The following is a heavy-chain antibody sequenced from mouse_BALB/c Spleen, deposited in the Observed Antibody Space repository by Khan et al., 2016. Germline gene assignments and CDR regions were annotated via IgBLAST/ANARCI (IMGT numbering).Heavy chain of an antibody. J-gene: IGHJ1*01. Sequence: EVQLQESGPDLVKPSQSLSLTCTVTGYSITSIYSWHWIRQFPGNRLEWMDYIHSSGSTNYNPSLKSRIYITRDTSKNQFFLQLNSVTTDDTATSYCARGDYFCNSWYFDVWGARPTFTVSS. D-gene: IGHD2-13*01. CDR3: ARGDYFCNSWYFDV. CDR2: IHSSGST. V-gene: IGHV3-1*02. CDR1: GYSITSIYS.